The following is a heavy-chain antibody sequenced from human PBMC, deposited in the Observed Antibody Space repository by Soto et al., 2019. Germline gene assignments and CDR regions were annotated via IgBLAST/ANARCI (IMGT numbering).Heavy chain of an antibody. CDR1: GFTFSSYG. J-gene: IGHJ4*02. CDR3: AKDRSYYDILTGYPDY. Sequence: QVQLVESGGGVVQPGRSLRLSCAASGFTFSSYGMHWVRQAPGKGLEWVAVISYDGSNKYYADSVKGRFTISRDNSKNTLYLQMNRLRAEDTAVYYCAKDRSYYDILTGYPDYWGQGTLVTVSS. V-gene: IGHV3-30*18. CDR2: ISYDGSNK. D-gene: IGHD3-9*01.